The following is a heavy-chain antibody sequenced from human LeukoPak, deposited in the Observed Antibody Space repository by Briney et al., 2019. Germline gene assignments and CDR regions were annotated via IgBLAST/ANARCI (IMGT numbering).Heavy chain of an antibody. Sequence: GGSLRLSCAASGFTFSSYGMHWVRQAPGKGLEWVAFIRYDGSNKYYADSVKGRFTISRDNSKNTLYLKMNSLRAEDTAVYYCAKDREQLLYYFDYWGQGTLVTVSS. D-gene: IGHD2-2*01. CDR1: GFTFSSYG. CDR3: AKDREQLLYYFDY. CDR2: IRYDGSNK. J-gene: IGHJ4*02. V-gene: IGHV3-30*02.